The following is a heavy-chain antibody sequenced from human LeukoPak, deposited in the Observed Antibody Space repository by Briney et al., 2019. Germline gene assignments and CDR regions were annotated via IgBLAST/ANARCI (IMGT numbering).Heavy chain of an antibody. V-gene: IGHV3-13*03. Sequence: GGSLRLSCAACGFTFSSYDMHWVRQATGKGLEWVSAIGTAGDTYYPGSVKGQFTISRENAKNSLYLQMNSLRAGDTAVYYCARVRSILRFLEWLFYYFDYWGQGTLVTVST. CDR3: ARVRSILRFLEWLFYYFDY. J-gene: IGHJ4*02. CDR2: IGTAGDT. CDR1: GFTFSSYD. D-gene: IGHD3-3*01.